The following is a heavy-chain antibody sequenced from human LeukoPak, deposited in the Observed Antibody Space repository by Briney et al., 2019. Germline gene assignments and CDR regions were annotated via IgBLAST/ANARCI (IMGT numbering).Heavy chain of an antibody. CDR3: ASIGYFGY. D-gene: IGHD1-26*01. Sequence: SETLSLTCAVYGGSFSGYYWSWIRQPPGKGLEWIGEINHSGSTNYNPSLKSRVTISVDTSKNQFSPKLSSVTAADTAVYYCASIGYFGYWGQGTLVTVSS. V-gene: IGHV4-34*01. CDR1: GGSFSGYY. J-gene: IGHJ4*02. CDR2: INHSGST.